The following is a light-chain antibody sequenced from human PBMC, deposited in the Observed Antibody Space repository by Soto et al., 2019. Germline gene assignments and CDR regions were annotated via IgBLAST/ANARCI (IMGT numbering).Light chain of an antibody. V-gene: IGLV2-14*01. CDR3: SSYTSSSLYD. Sequence: QSALTQPASVSGSPGQSITISCTGTSSDVGGYNYVSWYQQHPGKAPKLMIYDVSNRPSGVSNRFSGSKSGNTASLTISWLQAEDEADYYCSSYTSSSLYDFGSGTKVTVL. CDR1: SSDVGGYNY. J-gene: IGLJ1*01. CDR2: DVS.